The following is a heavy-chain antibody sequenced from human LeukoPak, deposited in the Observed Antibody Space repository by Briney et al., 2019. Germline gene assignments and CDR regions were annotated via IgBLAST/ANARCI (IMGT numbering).Heavy chain of an antibody. CDR2: IYWNDDK. D-gene: IGHD3-3*01. J-gene: IGHJ4*02. V-gene: IGHV2-5*01. CDR1: GFSLSTSGVG. Sequence: SGPTLVKPTQTLTLTCTFSGFSLSTSGVGVGWIRQPPGKALEWLALIYWNDDKLYSPSLKSRLTITKDTSKNQVVLTMTNMDPVDTATYYCAHRQSEGRYDFWSGYYWLWWGFDYWGQGTLVTVSS. CDR3: AHRQSEGRYDFWSGYYWLWWGFDY.